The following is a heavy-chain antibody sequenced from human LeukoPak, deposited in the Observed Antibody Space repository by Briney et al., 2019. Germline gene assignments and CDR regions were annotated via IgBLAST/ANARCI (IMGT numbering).Heavy chain of an antibody. CDR2: IYYSGST. D-gene: IGHD2-2*01. J-gene: IGHJ5*02. V-gene: IGHV4-59*01. CDR1: GGSISSYY. CDR3: ARVVVVPAAINWFDP. Sequence: PSETLSLTCTVSGGSISSYYWSWIRQPPGKGLEWIGYIYYSGSTNYNPSFKSRVTISADTSKNQFSLKLSTVTAADTAVYYCARVVVVPAAINWFDPWGQGTLVTVSS.